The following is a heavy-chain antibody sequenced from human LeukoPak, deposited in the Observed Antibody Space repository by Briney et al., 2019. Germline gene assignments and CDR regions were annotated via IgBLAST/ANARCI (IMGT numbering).Heavy chain of an antibody. D-gene: IGHD4-17*01. J-gene: IGHJ4*02. Sequence: PGGSLRLSCAASGFTFSNTWMNWVRQAPAKGLEWVGRIKRIIDGGTTDYAAPVKGRFTVSRDDSINTLYLQMSSLKTEDTAVYYCAAQGGSGDLRYWGQGTLVTVSS. CDR3: AAQGGSGDLRY. V-gene: IGHV3-15*01. CDR1: GFTFSNTW. CDR2: IKRIIDGGTT.